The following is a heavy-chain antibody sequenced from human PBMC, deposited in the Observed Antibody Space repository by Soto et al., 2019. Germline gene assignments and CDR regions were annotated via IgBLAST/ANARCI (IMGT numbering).Heavy chain of an antibody. CDR2: INPSGGST. J-gene: IGHJ4*02. Sequence: ASVKVSCKASGYTFTSYYMHWVRQAPGQGLEWMGIINPSGGSTSYAQKFQGRVTMTRDTSTSTVYMELSSLRSEDTAVYYFARAGYDILTGYYKGDFDYWGQGTLVTVSS. D-gene: IGHD3-9*01. CDR3: ARAGYDILTGYYKGDFDY. CDR1: GYTFTSYY. V-gene: IGHV1-46*01.